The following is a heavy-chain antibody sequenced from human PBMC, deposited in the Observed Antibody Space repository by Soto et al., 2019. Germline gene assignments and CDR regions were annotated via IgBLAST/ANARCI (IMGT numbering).Heavy chain of an antibody. CDR1: SDSSSSYK. V-gene: IGHV4-59*08. Sequence: SETLSLTCTVSSDSSSSYKWSWIRQTPGKGLEWIGYIDNDGGTSYNPSLRSRVTISVDTSKNQFSLKLSSVTAADTAVYYCARQGSWYGSGSYFDYWVQGTLVTVSS. CDR3: ARQGSWYGSGSYFDY. D-gene: IGHD3-10*01. J-gene: IGHJ4*02. CDR2: IDNDGGT.